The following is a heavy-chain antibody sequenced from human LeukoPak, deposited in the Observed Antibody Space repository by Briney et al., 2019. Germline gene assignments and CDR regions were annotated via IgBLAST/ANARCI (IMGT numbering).Heavy chain of an antibody. V-gene: IGHV3-48*01. J-gene: IGHJ3*02. Sequence: GGSLRLSCAASGFTFSSYSMNWVRQAPGKGLEWVSYISSSSSTIYYADSVKGRFTISRDNAKNSLYLQMNSLRAEDTAVYYCARDSSGYSDHDAFDIWGQGTMVTVSS. D-gene: IGHD3-22*01. CDR2: ISSSSSTI. CDR3: ARDSSGYSDHDAFDI. CDR1: GFTFSSYS.